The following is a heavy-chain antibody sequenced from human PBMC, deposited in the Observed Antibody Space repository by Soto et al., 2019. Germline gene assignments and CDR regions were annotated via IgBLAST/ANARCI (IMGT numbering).Heavy chain of an antibody. J-gene: IGHJ3*01. Sequence: QVQLVQSGAEVKKPGSSVKVSCKASGGTFSSYTISWVRQAPGQGLEWMGRIIPILGIANYAQKFQGRVKIAANKATSTAYMELRSLRSEDTAVYYCARGGDSSGYNVAFDLWGQGTMVTVSS. CDR3: ARGGDSSGYNVAFDL. D-gene: IGHD3-22*01. V-gene: IGHV1-69*02. CDR1: GGTFSSYT. CDR2: IIPILGIA.